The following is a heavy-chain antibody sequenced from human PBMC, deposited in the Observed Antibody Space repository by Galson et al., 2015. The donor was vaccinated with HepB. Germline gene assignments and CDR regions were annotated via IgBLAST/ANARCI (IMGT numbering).Heavy chain of an antibody. J-gene: IGHJ2*01. CDR1: GFTFSDYY. CDR2: ISSSGSTI. V-gene: IGHV3-11*04. CDR3: ARDRYYYDSSGYYPLRYFDL. Sequence: SLRLSCAASGFTFSDYYMSWIRQAPGKGLEWVSYISSSGSTIYYADSVKGRFTISRDNAKNSLYLQMNSLRAEDTAVYYCARDRYYYDSSGYYPLRYFDLWGRGTLVTVSS. D-gene: IGHD3-22*01.